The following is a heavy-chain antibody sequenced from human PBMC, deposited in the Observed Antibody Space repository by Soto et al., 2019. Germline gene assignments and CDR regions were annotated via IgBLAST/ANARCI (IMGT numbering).Heavy chain of an antibody. CDR3: ARGWFGPDV. V-gene: IGHV3-74*01. D-gene: IGHD3-10*01. CDR2: IDKVGTDS. CDR1: EFTFSGRS. J-gene: IGHJ6*03. Sequence: EVQLVESGGGLVQPGGSLRLSCAASEFTFSGRSVHWVRQAPGKGLVWVSGIDKVGTDSTYADSVKGRFTSSRDNAKNKVYLQLNSLRVEDTAVYYCARGWFGPDVWGKGTTVTVSS.